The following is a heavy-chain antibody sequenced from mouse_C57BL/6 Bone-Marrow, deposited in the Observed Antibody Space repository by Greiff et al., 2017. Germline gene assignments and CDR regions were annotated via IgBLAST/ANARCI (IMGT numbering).Heavy chain of an antibody. D-gene: IGHD1-1*01. CDR1: GYSITSGYY. J-gene: IGHJ2*01. Sequence: ESGPGLVKPSQSLSLTCSVTGYSITSGYYWNWIRQFPGNKLEWMGYISYDGSNNYNPSLKNRISITRDTSKNQFFLKLNSVTTEDTATYYCAREGFYYYGSSSFDYWGQGTTLTVSS. V-gene: IGHV3-6*01. CDR3: AREGFYYYGSSSFDY. CDR2: ISYDGSN.